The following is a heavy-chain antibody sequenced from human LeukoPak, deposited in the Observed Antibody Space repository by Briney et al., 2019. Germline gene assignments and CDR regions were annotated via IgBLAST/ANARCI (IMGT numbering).Heavy chain of an antibody. CDR1: GFTFSSNI. V-gene: IGHV3-23*01. CDR3: AEVRGP. D-gene: IGHD3-10*01. J-gene: IGHJ5*02. CDR2: ISGSGATT. Sequence: PGGSLRLSCAASGFTFSSNIMSWVRQAPGKGLEWVSGISGSGATTYYAESVKGRFTISRDNSKNTLYLQMNSLRAEDTAVYYCAEVRGPWGQGTLVTVSS.